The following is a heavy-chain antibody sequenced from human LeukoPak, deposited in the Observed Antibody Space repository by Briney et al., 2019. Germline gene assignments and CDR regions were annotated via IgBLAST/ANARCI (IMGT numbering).Heavy chain of an antibody. D-gene: IGHD6-13*01. CDR1: GFTFSSYS. Sequence: GGSLRLSCAASGFTFSSYSMNWVRQAPGKGLEWVSSISSSSSYIYYADSVKGQFTISRDNAKNSLYLQMNSLRAEDTAVYYCARDLSSLYYFDYWGQGTLVTVSS. CDR2: ISSSSSYI. V-gene: IGHV3-21*01. CDR3: ARDLSSLYYFDY. J-gene: IGHJ4*02.